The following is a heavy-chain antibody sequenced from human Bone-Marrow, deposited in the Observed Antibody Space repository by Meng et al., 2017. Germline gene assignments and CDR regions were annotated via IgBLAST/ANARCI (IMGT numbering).Heavy chain of an antibody. D-gene: IGHD5-24*01. CDR2: IWYDGSNK. J-gene: IGHJ6*02. CDR3: ARGQRWLQLFYYYYGMDV. Sequence: GESLKISCAASGFTFSSYGMHWVRQVPGKGLEWVAVIWYDGSNKYYADSVKGRFTISRDNSKNTLYLQMNSLRAEDTAVYYCARGQRWLQLFYYYYGMDVWGQGTTVTVSS. CDR1: GFTFSSYG. V-gene: IGHV3-33*01.